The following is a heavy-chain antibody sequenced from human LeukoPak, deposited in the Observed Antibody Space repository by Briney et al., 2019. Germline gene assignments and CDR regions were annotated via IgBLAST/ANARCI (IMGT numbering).Heavy chain of an antibody. CDR3: ARVIYRKFTN. Sequence: SETLSLTCTVSGYSISSGYYWGWVRQPPGKGLEWIANLYHSGSTYYNPSLKSRVTISVDTSKNQFSLKLSSVTAADTAVYYWARVIYRKFTNWGRETWVTVSS. CDR2: LYHSGST. CDR1: GYSISSGYY. D-gene: IGHD3-16*02. J-gene: IGHJ4*02. V-gene: IGHV4-38-2*02.